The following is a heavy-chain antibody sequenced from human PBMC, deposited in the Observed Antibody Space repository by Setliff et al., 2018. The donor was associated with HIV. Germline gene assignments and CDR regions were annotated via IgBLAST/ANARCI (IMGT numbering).Heavy chain of an antibody. D-gene: IGHD1-26*01. CDR3: ARDLGPGGGSYRMPINWFDP. V-gene: IGHV1-2*02. Sequence: RASVKVSCKASGYTFTGYYMHWARQAPGQGLEWMGWINPNSGGTNYAQKFQGRVTMTRDTSISTAYMELSRLRSDDTAVYYCARDLGPGGGSYRMPINWFDPWGQGTLVTVSS. J-gene: IGHJ5*02. CDR1: GYTFTGYY. CDR2: INPNSGGT.